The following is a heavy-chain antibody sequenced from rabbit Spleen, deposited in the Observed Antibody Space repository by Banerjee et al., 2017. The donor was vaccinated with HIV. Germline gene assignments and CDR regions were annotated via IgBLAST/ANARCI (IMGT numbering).Heavy chain of an antibody. D-gene: IGHD4-1*01. J-gene: IGHJ4*01. CDR1: GFSFSDRDV. V-gene: IGHV1S45*01. Sequence: QEQLVESGGGLVQPEGSLTLTCKASGFSFSDRDVMCWVRQAPGKGLEWIACINASTGKPVYATWASGRFTISRTSSTTVTLQMTSLTAADTATYFCARDRGDWGYYFNLWGPGTLVTVS. CDR3: ARDRGDWGYYFNL. CDR2: INASTGKP.